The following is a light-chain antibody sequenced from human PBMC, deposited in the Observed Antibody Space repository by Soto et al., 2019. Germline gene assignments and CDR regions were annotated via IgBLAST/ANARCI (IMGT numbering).Light chain of an antibody. Sequence: EIVLTQSPGTLSLSPGERATLSCRASQSVSSSYLAWSQQKPGQAPRLLIYGASSRATGITDRFSGSGSGTDFTITISRLEPEDFAVYYCKQYGSARTFSQVTKEEIK. CDR3: KQYGSART. V-gene: IGKV3-20*01. CDR1: QSVSSSY. CDR2: GAS. J-gene: IGKJ1*01.